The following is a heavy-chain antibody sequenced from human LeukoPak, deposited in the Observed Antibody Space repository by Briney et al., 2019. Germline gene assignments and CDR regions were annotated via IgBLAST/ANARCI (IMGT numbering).Heavy chain of an antibody. Sequence: GRSLRLSCAASGFTFDDYAMRWVRQAPGKGLEWVSGISWNSGSIGYADSVKGRFTISRDNAKNSLYLQMNSLRAEDTALYYCAKASYYDILTGYPNNWFDPWGQGTLVTVSS. CDR2: ISWNSGSI. J-gene: IGHJ5*02. CDR1: GFTFDDYA. V-gene: IGHV3-9*01. CDR3: AKASYYDILTGYPNNWFDP. D-gene: IGHD3-9*01.